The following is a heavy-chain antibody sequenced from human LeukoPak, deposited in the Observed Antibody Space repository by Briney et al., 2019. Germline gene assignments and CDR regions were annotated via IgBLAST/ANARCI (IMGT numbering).Heavy chain of an antibody. CDR2: IYYSGST. D-gene: IGHD5-24*01. CDR1: GGSISSHY. V-gene: IGHV4-59*11. Sequence: SETLSLTCTVSGGSISSHYWSWIRQPPGKGLEWIGYIYYSGSTNYNPSLKSRVTISVDTSKNQFSLKLSPVTAADTAVYYCARGDGYNVAWGQGTLVTVSS. J-gene: IGHJ5*02. CDR3: ARGDGYNVA.